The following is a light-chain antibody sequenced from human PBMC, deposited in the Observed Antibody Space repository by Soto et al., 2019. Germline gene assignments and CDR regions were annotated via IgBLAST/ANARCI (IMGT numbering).Light chain of an antibody. CDR2: DTS. Sequence: EMGLTQSPGTLSLSPGERATISFSASRSVTSSYLAWYQQKPGQAPRLLIYDTSSRATGIPDRFSGSASGTDFTLTVSRLEPEDFAVYYCQHYDSSPLYTFGQGTKLEIK. CDR3: QHYDSSPLYT. V-gene: IGKV3-20*01. CDR1: RSVTSSY. J-gene: IGKJ2*01.